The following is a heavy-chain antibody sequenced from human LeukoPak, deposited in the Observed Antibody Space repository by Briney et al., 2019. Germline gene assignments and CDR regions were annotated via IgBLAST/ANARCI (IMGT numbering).Heavy chain of an antibody. CDR1: GFTFSDYY. CDR3: ARGGCSSTSRYSGTANNWFDP. V-gene: IGHV3-11*01. J-gene: IGHJ5*02. CDR2: IRSSGSSI. D-gene: IGHD2-2*01. Sequence: PGGSLRLSCAASGFTFSDYYMSWIRQAPGKGLEWISYIRSSGSSIYYADSVKGRFTISRDNAKNSLFLQMNSLRAEDTAVYYCARGGCSSTSRYSGTANNWFDPWGQGTLVTVSS.